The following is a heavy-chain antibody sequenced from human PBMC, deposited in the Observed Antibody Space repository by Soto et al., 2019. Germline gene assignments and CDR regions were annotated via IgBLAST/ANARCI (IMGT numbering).Heavy chain of an antibody. V-gene: IGHV3-73*01. CDR1: GFTFSGSA. D-gene: IGHD3-22*01. Sequence: GGSLRLSCAASGFTFSGSAMHWVRQASGKGLEWVGRIRSKANSYATAYAASVKGRFTISRDDSKNTAYLQMNSLKTEDTAVYYCTRLDPYSSGYYFDYWGQGALVTVSS. CDR3: TRLDPYSSGYYFDY. CDR2: IRSKANSYAT. J-gene: IGHJ4*02.